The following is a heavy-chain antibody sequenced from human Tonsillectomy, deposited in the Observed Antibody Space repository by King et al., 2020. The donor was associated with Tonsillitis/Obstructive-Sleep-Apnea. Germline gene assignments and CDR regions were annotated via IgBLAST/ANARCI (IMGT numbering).Heavy chain of an antibody. CDR3: ARGGKLELRDYYYHEMDV. CDR1: GGSFSGYY. CDR2: INHSGST. D-gene: IGHD1-7*01. J-gene: IGHJ6*04. V-gene: IGHV4-34*01. Sequence: VQLQQWGAGLLKPSETLSLTCAVYGGSFSGYYWTWIRQPPGKGLEWIGEINHSGSTNYNPSLKSRDTISVDTSKNQFSLKLNSVTAADTAVYSCARGGKLELRDYYYHEMDVWGKGATVTVSS.